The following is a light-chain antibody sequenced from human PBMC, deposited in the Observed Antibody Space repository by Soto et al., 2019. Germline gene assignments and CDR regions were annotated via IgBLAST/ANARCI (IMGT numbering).Light chain of an antibody. CDR1: QTVSDW. CDR2: DAS. J-gene: IGKJ1*01. CDR3: QQYNSYTWT. V-gene: IGKV1-5*01. Sequence: IQMTQSPSSLSAYVGDRVTITCRASQTVSDWLAWYQQKPGQAPKLLIYDASSLESAVPSRFSGSGAGTECTRTISSLQPDDFETDCCQQYNSYTWTFGQGTKVDIK.